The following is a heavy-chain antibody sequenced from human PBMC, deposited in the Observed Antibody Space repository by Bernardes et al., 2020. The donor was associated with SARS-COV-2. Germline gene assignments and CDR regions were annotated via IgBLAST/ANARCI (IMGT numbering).Heavy chain of an antibody. Sequence: GGSLRLSCAASGFTFSHFVMHWVRQAPGKGLEWLAILLHEERTAYNAAAVKGRFTISRDNSKDTSLLQMSSLGPEDTAVYYSARETQDATSSYFDFWGQGTLVTVSS. CDR3: ARETQDATSSYFDF. D-gene: IGHD2-2*01. CDR1: GFTFSHFV. V-gene: IGHV3-30*19. CDR2: LLHEERTA. J-gene: IGHJ4*02.